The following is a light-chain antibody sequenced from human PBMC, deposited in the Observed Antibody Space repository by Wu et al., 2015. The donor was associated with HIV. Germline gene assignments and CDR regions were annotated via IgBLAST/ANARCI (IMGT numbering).Light chain of an antibody. Sequence: EIVLTQSPGTLSLSPGEGATLSCRASQSVGRNYLAWYQQKPGQAPRLLIYATSTRATDIPDRFSGSGSGTDFTLTISRLEPEDFAVYYCQQSGRSRNFGPGTKVD. J-gene: IGKJ3*01. CDR2: ATS. V-gene: IGKV3-20*01. CDR1: QSVGRNY. CDR3: QQSGRSRN.